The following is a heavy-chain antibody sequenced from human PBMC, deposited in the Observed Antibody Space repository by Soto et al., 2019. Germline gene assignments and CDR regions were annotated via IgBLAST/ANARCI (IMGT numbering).Heavy chain of an antibody. J-gene: IGHJ1*01. CDR1: GFTVSSNY. V-gene: IGHV3-66*01. D-gene: IGHD3-22*01. CDR2: IYSGGST. CDR3: ARVTYYYDTSEIYN. Sequence: PGGSLRLSCAASGFTVSSNYMSWVRQAPGKGLEWVSVIYSGGSTYYADSVKGRFTISRDNSKNTLYLQMNSLRAEDTAVYYCARVTYYYDTSEIYNWGQGAVLTVSS.